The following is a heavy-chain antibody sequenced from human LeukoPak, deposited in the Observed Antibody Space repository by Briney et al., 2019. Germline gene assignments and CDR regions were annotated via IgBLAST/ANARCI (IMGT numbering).Heavy chain of an antibody. V-gene: IGHV3-11*01. Sequence: GGSLRLSCAASGFTFSDYYMSWIRQAPGKGLEWVSYISSGGSTIYYADSVKGRFTISRDNAKNSLYLQMNSLRAEDTAVYYCARDETGRGSGSYYSYYFDYWGQGTLVTVSS. CDR1: GFTFSDYY. CDR3: ARDETGRGSGSYYSYYFDY. CDR2: ISSGGSTI. D-gene: IGHD3-10*01. J-gene: IGHJ4*02.